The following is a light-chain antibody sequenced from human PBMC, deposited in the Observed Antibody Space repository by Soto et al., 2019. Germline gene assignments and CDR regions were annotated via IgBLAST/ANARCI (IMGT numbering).Light chain of an antibody. CDR2: DTS. CDR1: QSVSNNY. J-gene: IGKJ5*01. Sequence: ELVLTHSPGTLSLSPGERATLSCRASQSVSNNYLAWYQQKPGQAPRLLIYDTSNRATGIPARFSGSGSGTDFTLTISSLEPEDFAVYYCQQRSNWPITFGQGTRLEIK. V-gene: IGKV3-11*01. CDR3: QQRSNWPIT.